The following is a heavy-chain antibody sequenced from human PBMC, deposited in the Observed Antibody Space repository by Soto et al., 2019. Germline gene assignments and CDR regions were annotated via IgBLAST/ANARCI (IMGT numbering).Heavy chain of an antibody. CDR1: DGSISIGGYY. D-gene: IGHD3-22*01. CDR2: IYYSGST. Sequence: QVQLQESGPGLVKPSQTLSLTCTVSDGSISIGGYYCSWIRQHPGKGLEWIGYIYYSGSTYYNPSLKSRVTISVDTSKNQFSLKLSSVTAADTAVYYCARGDSSGYYYSADAFDIWGQGTMVTVSS. CDR3: ARGDSSGYYYSADAFDI. V-gene: IGHV4-31*03. J-gene: IGHJ3*02.